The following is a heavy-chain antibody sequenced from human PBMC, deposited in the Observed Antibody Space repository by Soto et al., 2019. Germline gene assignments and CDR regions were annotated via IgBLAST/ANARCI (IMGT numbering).Heavy chain of an antibody. J-gene: IGHJ4*02. CDR1: GFTFSSYE. Sequence: GGSLRLSCAASGFTFSSYEMTWVRQAPGRGLEWLSYISSTGSTIDYADSVRGRFTISRDNAKNSLYLQMNSLRAEDTAVYFCARFILSSYWVLDVWGQGTLVTVSS. D-gene: IGHD2-8*02. CDR3: ARFILSSYWVLDV. CDR2: ISSTGSTI. V-gene: IGHV3-48*03.